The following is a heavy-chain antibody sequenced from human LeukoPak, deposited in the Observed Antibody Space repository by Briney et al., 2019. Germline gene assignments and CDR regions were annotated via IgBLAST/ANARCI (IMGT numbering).Heavy chain of an antibody. V-gene: IGHV3-30-3*01. CDR1: GFTFSNHA. CDR3: ARGPYYGSGSYYNGGLDY. J-gene: IGHJ4*02. D-gene: IGHD3-10*01. Sequence: GGSLRLSCAASGFTFSNHAMHWVRQAPGKGLEWVAVTSYDGSNKYYADSVKGRFTISRDNSKNTLYLQMNSLRAEDTAVYYCARGPYYGSGSYYNGGLDYWGQGTLVTVFS. CDR2: TSYDGSNK.